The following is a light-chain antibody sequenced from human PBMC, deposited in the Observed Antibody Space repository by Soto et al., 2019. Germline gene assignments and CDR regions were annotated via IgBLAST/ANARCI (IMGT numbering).Light chain of an antibody. V-gene: IGKV3-20*01. J-gene: IGKJ4*01. Sequence: EIVLTQSPGTLSLSPGERATLSCRASQSVSSSYLAWYQQKPGQAPRLLIYGASSRATGIPDRFSGSGSGKDFTITISRLEPEDFAAYYCQQYGSSSLTFGGGTKVEIK. CDR2: GAS. CDR3: QQYGSSSLT. CDR1: QSVSSSY.